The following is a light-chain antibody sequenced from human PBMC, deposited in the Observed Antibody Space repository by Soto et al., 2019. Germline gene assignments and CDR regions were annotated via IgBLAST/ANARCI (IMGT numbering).Light chain of an antibody. Sequence: EIVLTQSPGTLSLSPGERTTLSCRASQSVSSSYLAWYQQKPGQAPRLLIYGASSRATGIPDRFSGSGSGTDFTLTISRLYPEDFAVYYCQQYGSSPGNFVPRTKV. CDR2: GAS. CDR1: QSVSSSY. J-gene: IGKJ1*01. V-gene: IGKV3-20*01. CDR3: QQYGSSPGN.